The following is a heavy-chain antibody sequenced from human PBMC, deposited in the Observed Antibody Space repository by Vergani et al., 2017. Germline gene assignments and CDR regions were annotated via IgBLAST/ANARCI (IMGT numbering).Heavy chain of an antibody. D-gene: IGHD2-2*01. J-gene: IGHJ6*03. CDR2: IHASGTK. CDR1: GASITSGSFY. CDR3: ARSPPPYVVVPALYMDV. Sequence: QVHLNEAGPGLVKPSQTLSLTCTVSGASITSGSFYWSWIRQPAGKGLEWIGRIHASGTKNYNPSLRSRVTLSVDTSKNQLSLKIISMTAAAPAVYYCARSPPPYVVVPALYMDVWGKGTTVTVSS. V-gene: IGHV4-61*02.